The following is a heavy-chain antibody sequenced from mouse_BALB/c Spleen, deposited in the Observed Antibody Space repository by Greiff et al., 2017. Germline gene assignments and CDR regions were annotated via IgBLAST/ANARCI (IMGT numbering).Heavy chain of an antibody. Sequence: EVKLMESGGGLVQPGGSRKLSCAASGFTFSSFGMHWVRQAPEKGLEWVAYFSSGSSTIYYADTVKGRFTISSDNPKNTLFLQMTSLRSEDTAMYYCARSPYYYGSTYYFDDWGQGTTLTVSS. CDR2: FSSGSSTI. J-gene: IGHJ2*01. D-gene: IGHD1-1*01. V-gene: IGHV5-17*02. CDR3: ARSPYYYGSTYYFDD. CDR1: GFTFSSFG.